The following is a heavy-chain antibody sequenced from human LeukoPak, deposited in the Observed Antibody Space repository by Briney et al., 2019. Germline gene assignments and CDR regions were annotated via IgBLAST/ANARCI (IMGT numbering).Heavy chain of an antibody. CDR3: AKGQELDDGVFDS. J-gene: IGHJ4*02. Sequence: SGGSLRLSCTASGXTFSSLAMTWVRQAPGKGQEWVSTIRSNGDTTCNADSVKGRFTISRDNSKNTLYLELNSLRVEDTATFYCAKGQELDDGVFDSWGQGTMVTVSS. CDR1: GXTFSSLA. CDR2: IRSNGDTT. D-gene: IGHD1-1*01. V-gene: IGHV3-23*01.